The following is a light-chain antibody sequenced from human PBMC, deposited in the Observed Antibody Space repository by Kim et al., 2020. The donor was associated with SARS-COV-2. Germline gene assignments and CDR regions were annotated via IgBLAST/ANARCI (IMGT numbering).Light chain of an antibody. CDR2: AAS. V-gene: IGKV1-9*01. Sequence: ASVGDRVTITCRASQDISSYLAWYQQKPGKAPKLLIYAASTLQTGVPSRFSGSESGTEFTLTISSLQPEDFAAYYCQQHSSLPRTFGGGTKVDIK. CDR3: QQHSSLPRT. CDR1: QDISSY. J-gene: IGKJ4*01.